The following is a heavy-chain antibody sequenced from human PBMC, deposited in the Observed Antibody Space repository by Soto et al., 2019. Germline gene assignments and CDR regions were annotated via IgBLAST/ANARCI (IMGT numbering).Heavy chain of an antibody. D-gene: IGHD3-3*01. V-gene: IGHV1-24*01. CDR3: ATVITIFGVALRWFDP. CDR1: GYTLTELS. CDR2: FDPADGET. J-gene: IGHJ5*02. Sequence: ASVKVSCKVSGYTLTELSMHWVRQAPGKGLEWMGGFDPADGETIYAQKFQGRVTMTEDTSTDTAYMELSSLRSEDTAVYYCATVITIFGVALRWFDPWGQGTLVTVSS.